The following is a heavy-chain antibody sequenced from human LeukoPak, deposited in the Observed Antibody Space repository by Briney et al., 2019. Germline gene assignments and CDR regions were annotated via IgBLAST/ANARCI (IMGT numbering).Heavy chain of an antibody. V-gene: IGHV3-15*01. CDR3: TTFYHEYSPY. J-gene: IGHJ4*02. CDR2: IKSNADGGTP. Sequence: GGSLKLSCAASGFSFMNAWMIWVRQAPGKGLEWVGRIKSNADGGTPDYASPARGRFTISRADSKNTLYLQMNSLKTEDTAVYYCTTFYHEYSPYWGRGTLVTVSS. CDR1: GFSFMNAW. D-gene: IGHD2/OR15-2a*01.